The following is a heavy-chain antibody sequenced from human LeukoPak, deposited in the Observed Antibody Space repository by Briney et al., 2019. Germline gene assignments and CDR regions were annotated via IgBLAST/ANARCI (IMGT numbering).Heavy chain of an antibody. V-gene: IGHV4-59*01. D-gene: IGHD5-18*01. CDR1: GASNSNYF. CDR3: VRWDAAMQAFDY. CDR2: VSDSGTT. J-gene: IGHJ4*02. Sequence: PSETLSLTCAVSGASNSNYFWNWIRQPPGKGLEWIGYVSDSGTTNCNLALQSRVTISEDTSKNQVSLKLSSVTTADTAVYFCVRWDAAMQAFDYWGQGALVTVSS.